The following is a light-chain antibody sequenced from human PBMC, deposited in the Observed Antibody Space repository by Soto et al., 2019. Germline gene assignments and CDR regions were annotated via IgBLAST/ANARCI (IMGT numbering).Light chain of an antibody. Sequence: QSVLTQPPSVSGAPGQRVTISCTGSSSNIGAGYDVHWYQQLPGTAPKLLIYGNSNRASGVPDRFSGSKSGTSASLAITGLQAEDEADYYCQSYDRSLSVVFGGGTQLTVL. CDR2: GNS. CDR1: SSNIGAGYD. V-gene: IGLV1-40*01. J-gene: IGLJ2*01. CDR3: QSYDRSLSVV.